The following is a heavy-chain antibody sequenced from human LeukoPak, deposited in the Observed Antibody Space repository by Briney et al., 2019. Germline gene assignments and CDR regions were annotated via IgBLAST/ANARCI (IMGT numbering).Heavy chain of an antibody. CDR2: IYPRGST. V-gene: IGHV4-30-2*01. Sequence: SQTLSLTCAVSGGSISSGSYSWSWIRQPPGKGLEWIGYIYPRGSTYYNPSLKSRVILSLDKSANQFSLNLSSVTAADTAVYYCARAYCGGDCYRLDYWGQGTLVTVSS. CDR3: ARAYCGGDCYRLDY. D-gene: IGHD2-21*02. CDR1: GGSISSGSYS. J-gene: IGHJ4*02.